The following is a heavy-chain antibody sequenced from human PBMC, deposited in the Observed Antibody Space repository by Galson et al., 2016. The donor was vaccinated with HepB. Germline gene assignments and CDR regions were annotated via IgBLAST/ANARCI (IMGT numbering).Heavy chain of an antibody. CDR1: GFTFSTYG. D-gene: IGHD1-26*01. CDR2: IWYDGSKK. CDR3: AKVEWELPLPHY. V-gene: IGHV3-33*03. J-gene: IGHJ4*02. Sequence: SLRLSCAASGFTFSTYGMHWVRQAPGKGLEWVAVIWYDGSKKYYTDAVEGRFTISRDNSNNTLDLQMNSLRADETAVYYCAKVEWELPLPHYWGQGTLVTVSS.